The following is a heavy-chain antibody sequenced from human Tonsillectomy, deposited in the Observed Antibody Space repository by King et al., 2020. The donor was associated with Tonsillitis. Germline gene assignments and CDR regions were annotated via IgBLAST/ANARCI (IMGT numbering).Heavy chain of an antibody. Sequence: VQLVESGGGVVQPGRSLRLSCAASGCTFSSYAMHWVRQAPGKALEEVAVISYDGSKKYSADSVKGRFTISRDNSKNTLYLHMNTLRGDDTAIYYCANNSTLLAGTTGASVPYRGTDTLVTVTS. CDR2: ISYDGSKK. D-gene: IGHD1-1*01. CDR3: ANNSTLLAGTTGASVPY. V-gene: IGHV3-30*01. CDR1: GCTFSSYA. J-gene: IGHJ1*01.